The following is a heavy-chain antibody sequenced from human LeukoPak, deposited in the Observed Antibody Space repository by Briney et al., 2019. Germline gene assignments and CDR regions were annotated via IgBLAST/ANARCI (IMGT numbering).Heavy chain of an antibody. CDR2: TTYSGGT. V-gene: IGHV4-59*01. J-gene: IGHJ4*02. Sequence: PSETLSLTCTVSGGSMNSYYWSWLRQPPGEGPEWIGYTTYSGGTNYNPSLKSRVPISVDTSKNHFSLKLSSVTAADTAVYYCARGAGWWSHWGQGTLVTVSS. CDR1: GGSMNSYY. CDR3: ARGAGWWSH. D-gene: IGHD6-19*01.